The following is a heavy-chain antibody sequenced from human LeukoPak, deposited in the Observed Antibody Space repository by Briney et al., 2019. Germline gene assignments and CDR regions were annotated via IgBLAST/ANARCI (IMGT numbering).Heavy chain of an antibody. V-gene: IGHV3-30*03. CDR1: GFTFSGFG. CDR3: GTEGGARGVDTVRYEY. J-gene: IGHJ1*01. Sequence: GRSLRLSCAASGFTFSGFGMHWVRRAPGKGLQWVAVISSDGSNQFYADSVAGRFTISRDNSKNTVFLQMSSLRPEDTAVYFCGTEGGARGVDTVRYEYWGQGTLVTVSS. D-gene: IGHD2-8*02. CDR2: ISSDGSNQ.